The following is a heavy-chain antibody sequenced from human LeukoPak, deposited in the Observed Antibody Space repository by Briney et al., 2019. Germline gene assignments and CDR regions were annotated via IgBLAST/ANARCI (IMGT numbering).Heavy chain of an antibody. D-gene: IGHD3-10*01. V-gene: IGHV3-7*01. CDR1: GFTFSSYW. J-gene: IGHJ4*02. CDR3: GRDLHPGLVWFGESTAHTPHFDY. Sequence: GGSLRLSCAASGFTFSSYWMSWVRQAPGKGLEWVANIKQDGSEKYYVDSVKGRFTISRDNAKNSLYLQMNSLRAEDTAVYYCGRDLHPGLVWFGESTAHTPHFDYWGQRTLVTVSS. CDR2: IKQDGSEK.